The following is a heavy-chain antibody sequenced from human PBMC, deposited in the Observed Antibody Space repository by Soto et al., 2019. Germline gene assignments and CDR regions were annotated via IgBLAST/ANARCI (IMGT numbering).Heavy chain of an antibody. D-gene: IGHD3-10*01. CDR3: AIDRLWFGESPGDYHYGLDV. V-gene: IGHV3-30*03. J-gene: IGHJ6*02. CDR1: GFTFSSYG. CDR2: ISYDGSNK. Sequence: GGSLRLSCAASGFTFSSYGMHWVRQAPGKGLEWVAVISYDGSNKYYADSVKGRFTISRDNSKNTLYLQMNSLRAEDTAVYYCAIDRLWFGESPGDYHYGLDVWGQGTTVTVSS.